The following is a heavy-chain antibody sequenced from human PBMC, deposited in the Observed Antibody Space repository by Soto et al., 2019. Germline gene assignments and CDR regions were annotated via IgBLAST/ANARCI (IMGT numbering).Heavy chain of an antibody. CDR3: VRLQAAVPHY. J-gene: IGHJ4*02. D-gene: IGHD6-13*01. CDR1: GDSISGSPYF. Sequence: QVQLQESGPGLVMPSETLSLTCTVSGDSISGSPYFWGWIRQPPGKRLEWIGSIFYDGYTLYTPSLKSRVTISVDTSKNQFSLKLTSVAAADTAIYFCVRLQAAVPHYWGQGILVTVSS. V-gene: IGHV4-39*01. CDR2: IFYDGYT.